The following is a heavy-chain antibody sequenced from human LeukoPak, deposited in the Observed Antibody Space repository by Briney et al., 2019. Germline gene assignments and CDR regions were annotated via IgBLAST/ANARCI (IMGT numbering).Heavy chain of an antibody. D-gene: IGHD3-10*01. J-gene: IGHJ4*02. CDR3: ARESWDTMVRGAVFDQ. CDR1: GGSVSSYF. V-gene: IGHV4-59*02. CDR2: IYHSGFT. Sequence: SETLSLTCTVPGGSVSSYFWSWIRQPPGKGLEWIGYIYHSGFTNYDPSLKNRITISVDTSRNQFSLKLSSVSAADTAVYYCARESWDTMVRGAVFDQWGQGTLVTVSS.